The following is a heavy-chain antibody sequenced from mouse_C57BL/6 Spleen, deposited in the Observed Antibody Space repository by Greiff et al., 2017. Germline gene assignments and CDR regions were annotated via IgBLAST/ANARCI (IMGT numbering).Heavy chain of an antibody. D-gene: IGHD1-1*01. CDR1: GYAFTNYL. J-gene: IGHJ4*01. CDR3: AREGLLLHAMDY. CDR2: INPGSGGT. Sequence: QVQLQQSGAELVRPGTSVKVSCKASGYAFTNYLIEWVKQRPGQGLEWIGVINPGSGGTNYNEKFKGKATLTADKSSSTAYMQLSSLTSEDSAVYFCAREGLLLHAMDYWGQGTSVTVSS. V-gene: IGHV1-54*01.